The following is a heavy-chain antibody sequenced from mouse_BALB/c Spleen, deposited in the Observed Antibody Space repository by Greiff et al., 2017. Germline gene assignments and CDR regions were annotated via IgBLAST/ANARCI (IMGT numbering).Heavy chain of an antibody. J-gene: IGHJ4*01. D-gene: IGHD2-12*01. Sequence: EVKLMESGPGLVKPSQSLSLTCTVTGYSITSDYAWNWIRQFPGNKLEWMGYISYSGSTSYNPSLKSRISITRDTSKNQFFLQLNSVTTEDTATYYCARGDYTYAMDYWGQGTSVTVSS. CDR3: ARGDYTYAMDY. V-gene: IGHV3-2*02. CDR1: GYSITSDYA. CDR2: ISYSGST.